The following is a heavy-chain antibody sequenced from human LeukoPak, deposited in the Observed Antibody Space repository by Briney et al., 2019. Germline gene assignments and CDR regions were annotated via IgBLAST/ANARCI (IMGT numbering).Heavy chain of an antibody. D-gene: IGHD2-2*01. CDR1: GFTFSSYS. Sequence: GGSLRLSCAASGFTFSSYSMNWVRQAPGKGLEWVSSISSSSSYIYYADSVKGRFTISRDNAKNSLYLQMNSLRAEDTAVYYCAREEYQLPTPPDYWGQGTLVTVSS. J-gene: IGHJ4*02. V-gene: IGHV3-21*01. CDR3: AREEYQLPTPPDY. CDR2: ISSSSSYI.